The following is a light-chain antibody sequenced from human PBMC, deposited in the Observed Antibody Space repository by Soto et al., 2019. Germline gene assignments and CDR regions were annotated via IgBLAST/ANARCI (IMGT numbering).Light chain of an antibody. CDR3: ISYTTSSTYV. CDR2: DVT. V-gene: IGLV2-14*01. Sequence: QSVLTQPASVSGSPGQSIAISCTGTSSDVGAYNYVFWYQQYPGKAPKLIIYDVTNRPSGVSDRFSGSKSGNTASLTIPGLQAEDEADYYCISYTTSSTYVFGTGTKVTVL. CDR1: SSDVGAYNY. J-gene: IGLJ1*01.